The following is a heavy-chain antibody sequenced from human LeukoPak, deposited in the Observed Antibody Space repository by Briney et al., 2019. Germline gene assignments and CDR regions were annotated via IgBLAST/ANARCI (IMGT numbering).Heavy chain of an antibody. CDR3: ARPVLGDGTVAAQFEH. J-gene: IGHJ4*02. CDR1: GYTFTSYG. CDR2: ISAYKGNT. V-gene: IGHV1-18*01. Sequence: ASVKVSCKASGYTFTSYGISWVRQAPGQGLEWMGWISAYKGNTNYAQKLQGRVTMTTDTSTSTAYMELKSLRSDDTAVYYCARPVLGDGTVAAQFEHWGQGTLVTVSS. D-gene: IGHD2-15*01.